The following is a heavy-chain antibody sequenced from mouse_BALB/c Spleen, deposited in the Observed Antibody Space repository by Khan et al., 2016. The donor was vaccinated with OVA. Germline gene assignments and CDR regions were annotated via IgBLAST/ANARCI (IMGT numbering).Heavy chain of an antibody. Sequence: QIQLVQSGAELMKPGASVKISCKATGYTFSSYWIEWVKQRPGHGLEWIGEILPGSGRNNYNEKFKGKATFTVDTSSNTAYMQLSNLTSDDSAVYYCARGNYYGSSSWFGYWGQGTLVTVSA. J-gene: IGHJ3*01. CDR1: GYTFSSYW. V-gene: IGHV1-9*01. D-gene: IGHD1-1*01. CDR3: ARGNYYGSSSWFGY. CDR2: ILPGSGRN.